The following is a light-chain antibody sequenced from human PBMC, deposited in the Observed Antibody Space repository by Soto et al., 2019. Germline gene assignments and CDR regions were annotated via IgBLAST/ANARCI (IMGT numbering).Light chain of an antibody. V-gene: IGKV1-5*01. J-gene: IGKJ1*01. CDR1: QSISRW. CDR3: QQYNSYLWT. Sequence: DIQMTQSPSTLSASVGDRVTITCRASQSISRWLAWHQQKPGKAPKVLIYDASSLQSGVPSRFSGSGSGTEFTRTISSLQPDDFATYYCQQYNSYLWTFGQGTKVEIK. CDR2: DAS.